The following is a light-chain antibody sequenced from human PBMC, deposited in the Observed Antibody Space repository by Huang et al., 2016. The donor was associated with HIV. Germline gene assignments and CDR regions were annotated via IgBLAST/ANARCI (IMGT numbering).Light chain of an antibody. CDR1: QGISSY. J-gene: IGKJ1*01. CDR2: AAS. CDR3: QQLNSYPRT. V-gene: IGKV1-9*01. Sequence: IQLTQSPSSLSASVGDRVTLTCRTSQGISSYVAWYQEKSGKAPKLLIYAASTLQSGVPSSFSGSGSGTDFTLTISSLQSEDFATYYCQQLNSYPRTFGQGTKVEIK.